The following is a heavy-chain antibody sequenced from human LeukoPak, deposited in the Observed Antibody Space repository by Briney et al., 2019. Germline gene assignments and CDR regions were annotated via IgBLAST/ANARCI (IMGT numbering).Heavy chain of an antibody. Sequence: SETLSLTCTVSGGSISSYYWSWIRQPPGKGLEWIGYIYYSGSTNYNPSLKSRVTISVDTSKNQFSLKLSSVTAADTAVYYCARTKIRSRGFDYWGQGTLVTVSS. D-gene: IGHD3-10*01. CDR2: IYYSGST. V-gene: IGHV4-59*08. CDR1: GGSISSYY. CDR3: ARTKIRSRGFDY. J-gene: IGHJ4*02.